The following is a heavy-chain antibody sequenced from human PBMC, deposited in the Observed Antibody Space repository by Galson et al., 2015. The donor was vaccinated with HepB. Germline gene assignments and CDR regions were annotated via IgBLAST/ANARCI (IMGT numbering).Heavy chain of an antibody. V-gene: IGHV3-23*01. CDR2: ISASGGST. CDR3: AKGTIANVYYFDY. Sequence: LRLSCAASGVTFGSYAMSWVRQAPGKGLEWVSAISASGGSTYYADSVKGRFTISRDNSKNTVYLQMTSLRAEDTAVYYCAKGTIANVYYFDYWGQGTLVTVAS. CDR1: GVTFGSYA. J-gene: IGHJ4*02. D-gene: IGHD4/OR15-4a*01.